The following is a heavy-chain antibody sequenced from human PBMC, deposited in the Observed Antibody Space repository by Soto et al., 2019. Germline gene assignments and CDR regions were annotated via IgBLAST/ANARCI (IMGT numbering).Heavy chain of an antibody. Sequence: GASVKVSCKASGYTFTSYGISWVRQAPGQGLEWMGWINAYNGNTNYAQKLQGRVTMTTDTSTSTAYMELRSPRSDDTAVYYCARDGALYCSGGSCYPRFDYWGQGTLGTVS. V-gene: IGHV1-18*01. J-gene: IGHJ4*02. CDR3: ARDGALYCSGGSCYPRFDY. CDR2: INAYNGNT. D-gene: IGHD2-15*01. CDR1: GYTFTSYG.